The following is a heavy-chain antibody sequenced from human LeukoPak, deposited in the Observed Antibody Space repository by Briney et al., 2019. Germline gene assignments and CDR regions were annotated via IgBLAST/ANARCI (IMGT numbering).Heavy chain of an antibody. CDR3: ARDRSQYSSGWYDAFDI. J-gene: IGHJ3*02. V-gene: IGHV3-33*08. CDR1: GFTFSSYA. D-gene: IGHD6-19*01. Sequence: GGSLRLSCAASGFTFSSYAMSWVRQAPGKGLEWVAVIWYDGSNKYYADSVKGRFTISRDNSKNTLYLQVNSLRAEDTAVYYCARDRSQYSSGWYDAFDIWGQGTMVTVSS. CDR2: IWYDGSNK.